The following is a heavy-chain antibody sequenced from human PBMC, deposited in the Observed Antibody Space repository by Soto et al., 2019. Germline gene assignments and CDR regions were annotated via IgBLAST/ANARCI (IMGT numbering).Heavy chain of an antibody. V-gene: IGHV1-3*01. D-gene: IGHD2-2*01. Sequence: GASVKVSCKASGYTFTSYAMHWVRQAPGQRLEWMGWINAGNGNTKYSQKFQGRVTITRDTSASTAYMELSSLRSEDTAVYYCARSQGPVVPAAHPPQAFDYWGQGTLVTVSS. CDR3: ARSQGPVVPAAHPPQAFDY. CDR2: INAGNGNT. J-gene: IGHJ4*02. CDR1: GYTFTSYA.